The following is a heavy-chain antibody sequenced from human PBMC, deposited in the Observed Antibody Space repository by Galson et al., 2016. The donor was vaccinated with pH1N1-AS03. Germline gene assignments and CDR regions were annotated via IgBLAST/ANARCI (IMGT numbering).Heavy chain of an antibody. V-gene: IGHV2-70*04. CDR1: GFSLNTDGMR. CDR2: IDWDDGK. Sequence: PALVKPTQTLTLTCSFSGFSLNTDGMRVSWIRQPPGKALEWLARIDWDDGKFYRTSLKTRLTISKDNSKNQVVLTWTNVGPVDTATYSCGLPGTAATGYFAYWGQGTLVTVSS. J-gene: IGHJ4*02. CDR3: GLPGTAATGYFAY. D-gene: IGHD6-13*01.